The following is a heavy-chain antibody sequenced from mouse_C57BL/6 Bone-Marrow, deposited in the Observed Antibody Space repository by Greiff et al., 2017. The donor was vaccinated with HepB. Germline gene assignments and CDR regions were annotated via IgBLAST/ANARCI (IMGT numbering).Heavy chain of an antibody. Sequence: VQVQQPGAELVKPGASVKLSCKASGYTFTSYWMHWVKQRPGQGLEWIGMIHPNSGSTNYNEKFKSKATLTVDKSSSTAYMQLSSLTSEDSVVYYCTYNCYWGYFDVWGTGTTVTVSS. V-gene: IGHV1-64*01. D-gene: IGHD2-3*01. CDR2: IHPNSGST. CDR3: TYNCYWGYFDV. CDR1: GYTFTSYW. J-gene: IGHJ1*03.